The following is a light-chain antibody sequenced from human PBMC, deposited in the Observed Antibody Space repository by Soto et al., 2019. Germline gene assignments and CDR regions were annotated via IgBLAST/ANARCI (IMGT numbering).Light chain of an antibody. J-gene: IGKJ2*01. CDR1: QSVTSH. CDR3: QQYNSRPT. CDR2: GAS. V-gene: IGKV3-15*01. Sequence: EIVLTQSPATLSVSPGESATLSCRARQSVTSHLAWYQQKPGQAPRLLIFGASTRATGIPARFSGSGSGTDFTLTISSLQSEDFAVYYCQQYNSRPTFGQGTKVDIK.